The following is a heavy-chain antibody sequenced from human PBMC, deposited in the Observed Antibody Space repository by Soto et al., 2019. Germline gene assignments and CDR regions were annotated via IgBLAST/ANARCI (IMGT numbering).Heavy chain of an antibody. D-gene: IGHD3-3*01. J-gene: IGHJ4*02. V-gene: IGHV2-5*02. CDR2: IYWDDDK. CDR3: AHRSEYYDFWSGYSNFDY. Sequence: QITLKESGPTLVKPTQTLTLTCTFSGFSLSTSGVGVGWIRQPPGKALEWLALIYWDDDKRDSPSLKSRLTITKATSKNQVVLTMTNMDPVDTATYYCAHRSEYYDFWSGYSNFDYWGQGTLVTVSS. CDR1: GFSLSTSGVG.